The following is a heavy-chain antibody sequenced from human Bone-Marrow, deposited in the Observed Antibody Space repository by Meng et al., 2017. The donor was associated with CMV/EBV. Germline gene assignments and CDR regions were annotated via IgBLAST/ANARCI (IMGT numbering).Heavy chain of an antibody. CDR3: ARVTLTGYSYGYGY. V-gene: IGHV3-11*01. CDR1: GFTFSDYY. CDR2: ISSSGSTI. D-gene: IGHD5-18*01. J-gene: IGHJ4*02. Sequence: GESLKISCAASGFTFSDYYMSWIRQAPGKGLEWVSYISSSGSTIYYADSVKGRFTISRDNAKNSLYLQMNSLRAEDTAVYYCARVTLTGYSYGYGYWGQGTLVTVSS.